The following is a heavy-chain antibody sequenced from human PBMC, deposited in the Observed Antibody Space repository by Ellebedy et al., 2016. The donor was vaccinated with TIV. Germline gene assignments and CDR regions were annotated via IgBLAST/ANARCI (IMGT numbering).Heavy chain of an antibody. CDR1: GFTVSANF. V-gene: IGHV3-66*01. CDR2: IYTSGDT. Sequence: PGGSLRLSCAASGFTVSANFMNWVRQPPGKGLEWVSIIYTSGDTYYAASVTGRFTLSRDNSKNTLYLQMNTLRTDDTAVYYCARGPNSDSWGQGTLVTVSS. J-gene: IGHJ5*01. CDR3: ARGPNSDS.